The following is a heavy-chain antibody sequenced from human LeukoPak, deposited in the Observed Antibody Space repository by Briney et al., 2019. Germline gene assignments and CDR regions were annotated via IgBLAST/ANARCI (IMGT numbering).Heavy chain of an antibody. CDR3: ARGPRVGFRMVRGVSFED. V-gene: IGHV1-8*01. CDR2: MNPNSGQT. CDR1: GYTFSNYA. Sequence: ASVKVSCKASGYTFSNYAMNWVRQATGQGLEWMGCMNPNSGQTDYAQKFQGRVTMTRDTSRTTAYMDLSSLKSEGTAVYYCARGPRVGFRMVRGVSFEDWGQGTLVTVSS. D-gene: IGHD3-10*01. J-gene: IGHJ4*02.